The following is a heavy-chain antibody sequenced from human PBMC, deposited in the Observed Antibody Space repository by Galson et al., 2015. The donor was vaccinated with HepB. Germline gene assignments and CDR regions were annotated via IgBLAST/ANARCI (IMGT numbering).Heavy chain of an antibody. J-gene: IGHJ4*02. D-gene: IGHD6-19*01. CDR1: GFTFSTYW. CDR3: ARGGLRAVAGTKGDY. CDR2: MSYDGTNK. Sequence: SLRLSCAASGFTFSTYWMYWVRQAPGKGLEWVSVMSYDGTNKYYGGSVKGRFTVSRDTSKNTMFLQMNSLTIDDTAMYYCARGGLRAVAGTKGDYWGQGTLVTVSS. V-gene: IGHV3-30*03.